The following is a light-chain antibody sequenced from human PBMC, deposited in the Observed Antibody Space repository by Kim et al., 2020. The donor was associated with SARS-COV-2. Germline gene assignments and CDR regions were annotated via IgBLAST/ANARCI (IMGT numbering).Light chain of an antibody. V-gene: IGKV3-11*01. CDR3: QQRSDWPYT. Sequence: EIVLTQSPATPSLSPGDRATLSCRASQSVGTYLAWFKQKPGQAPRLFIYDASNRVTGIPPTFSGGGSGTDFILTISSLEPEDFAVYYCQQRSDWPYTFGQGTKLEI. CDR1: QSVGTY. J-gene: IGKJ2*01. CDR2: DAS.